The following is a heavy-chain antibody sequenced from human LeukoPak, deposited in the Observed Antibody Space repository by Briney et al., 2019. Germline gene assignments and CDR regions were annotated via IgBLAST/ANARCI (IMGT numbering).Heavy chain of an antibody. D-gene: IGHD3-22*01. V-gene: IGHV3-48*03. CDR3: ARKGYYYDSSLDY. CDR1: GFTFSSYE. CDR2: ISSSGSTI. J-gene: IGHJ4*02. Sequence: PGGSLRLSCAASGFTFSSYEMNWVRQAPGEGLEWVSYISSSGSTIYYADSVKGRFTISRDNAKNSLYLQMNSLRAEDTAVYYCARKGYYYDSSLDYWGQGTLVTVSS.